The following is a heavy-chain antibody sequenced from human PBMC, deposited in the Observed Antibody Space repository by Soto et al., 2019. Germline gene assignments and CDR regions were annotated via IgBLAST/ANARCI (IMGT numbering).Heavy chain of an antibody. D-gene: IGHD2-15*01. CDR1: GGSVYSNGHY. V-gene: IGHV4-39*01. J-gene: IGHJ4*02. CDR3: GKILVGATGHTDANS. Sequence: SETLSLTCIVSGGSVYSNGHYWGWIRQPPGKGLEWIGSIDNNGVTNYNSSLKSRVTISRDTSKNQFSLGLTSVTAADTAVYSCGKILVGATGHTDANSWGPGTLVTVSS. CDR2: IDNNGVT.